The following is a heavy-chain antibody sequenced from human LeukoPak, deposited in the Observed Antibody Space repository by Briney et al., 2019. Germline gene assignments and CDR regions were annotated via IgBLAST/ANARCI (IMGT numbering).Heavy chain of an antibody. J-gene: IGHJ5*02. CDR2: SSGSGGST. V-gene: IGHV3-23*01. CDR1: GFTFSTYA. CDR3: AKGLLGWFDP. Sequence: GGSLRLSCAASGFTFSTYAMSWVRQAPGKGLEWVSASSGSGGSTYYADSVKGRFTISRDNSKNTLYLQMNSLRAEDTAVYYCAKGLLGWFDPWGQGTLVTVSS.